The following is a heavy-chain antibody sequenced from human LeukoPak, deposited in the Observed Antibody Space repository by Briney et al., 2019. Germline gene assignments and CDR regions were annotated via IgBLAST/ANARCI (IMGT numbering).Heavy chain of an antibody. J-gene: IGHJ4*02. V-gene: IGHV3-23*01. CDR1: GFTFSSYA. D-gene: IGHD2-21*02. Sequence: GRSLRLSCAASGFTFSSYAMSWVRQAPGKGLEWVSAISGSGGSTYYADSVKGRFTISRDNSKNTLYLQMNSLRAEDTAVYYCAKAASYCGGDCYPYYFDYWGQGTLVTVSS. CDR2: ISGSGGST. CDR3: AKAASYCGGDCYPYYFDY.